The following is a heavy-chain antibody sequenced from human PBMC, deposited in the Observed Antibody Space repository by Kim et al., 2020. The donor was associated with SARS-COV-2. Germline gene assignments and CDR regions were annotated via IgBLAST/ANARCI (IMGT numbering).Heavy chain of an antibody. CDR1: GFNFKDYA. Sequence: GGSLRLSCVVSGFNFKDYAMHWVRQIPGKGLEWVAGITWNGGTVDYADSVKGRFSISRDKAGDSLYLQMDSLGPEDTAFYYCAKARGAYSDYVYYYYGLEIWGRGTTVTVSS. V-gene: IGHV3-9*01. J-gene: IGHJ6*02. CDR2: ITWNGGTV. D-gene: IGHD4-17*01. CDR3: AKARGAYSDYVYYYYGLEI.